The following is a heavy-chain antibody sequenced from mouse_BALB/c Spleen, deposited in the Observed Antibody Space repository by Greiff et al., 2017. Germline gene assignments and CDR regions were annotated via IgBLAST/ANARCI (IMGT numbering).Heavy chain of an antibody. CDR3: ARKNDSLYYYAMDY. CDR1: GYTFTDYN. CDR2: INPNNGGT. J-gene: IGHJ4*01. V-gene: IGHV1-18*01. D-gene: IGHD2-4*01. Sequence: EVQLQQSGPELVKPGASVKIPCKASGYTFTDYNMDWVKQSHGKSLEWIGDINPNNGGTIYNQKFKGKATLTVDKSSSTAYMELRSLTSEDTAVYYCARKNDSLYYYAMDYWGQGTSVTVSS.